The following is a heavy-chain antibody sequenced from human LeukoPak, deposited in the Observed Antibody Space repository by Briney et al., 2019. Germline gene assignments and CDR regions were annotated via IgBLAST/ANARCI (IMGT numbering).Heavy chain of an antibody. CDR1: GGTFSSYA. D-gene: IGHD2-2*02. V-gene: IGHV1-69*13. Sequence: SVKVSCKASGGTFSSYAISWVRQAPGQGLEWMGGIIPIFGTANYAQKFQGRVTITADESTSTAYMELSSLRSEDTAVYYCAREGYCSSTSCYSWFDPWGQGTLVTVSS. J-gene: IGHJ5*02. CDR3: AREGYCSSTSCYSWFDP. CDR2: IIPIFGTA.